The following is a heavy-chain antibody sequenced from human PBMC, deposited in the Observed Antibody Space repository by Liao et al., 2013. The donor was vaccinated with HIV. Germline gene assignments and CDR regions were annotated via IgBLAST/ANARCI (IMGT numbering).Heavy chain of an antibody. J-gene: IGHJ4*03. D-gene: IGHD2-2*01. CDR1: GDSISSGDYY. Sequence: QVQLEESGPGLVKPSQILSLTCSVSGDSISSGDYYWTWIRQPPGKGLEWIGHINYSGSTYYNPSLKSRVTISVDTSKNRFSLRLYSVTASDTAVYYCARVGPQPLLYLLYYWGRGKPLVTVLL. V-gene: IGHV4-30-4*08. CDR3: ARVGPQPLLYLLYY. CDR2: INYSGST.